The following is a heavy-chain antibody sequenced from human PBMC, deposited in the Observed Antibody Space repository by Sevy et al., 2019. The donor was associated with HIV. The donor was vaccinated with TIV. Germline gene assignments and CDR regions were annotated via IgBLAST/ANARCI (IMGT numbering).Heavy chain of an antibody. CDR1: GFTFSSYA. CDR3: AKGVVVAVIDAFDI. V-gene: IGHV3-9*01. Sequence: GGSLRLSCVASGFTFSSYAMHWVRQAPGKGLEWVSGISWNSGSIGYADSVKGRFTISRDNAKNSLYLQMNSLRAEDTALYYCAKGVVVAVIDAFDIWGQGTMVTVSS. J-gene: IGHJ3*02. D-gene: IGHD2-15*01. CDR2: ISWNSGSI.